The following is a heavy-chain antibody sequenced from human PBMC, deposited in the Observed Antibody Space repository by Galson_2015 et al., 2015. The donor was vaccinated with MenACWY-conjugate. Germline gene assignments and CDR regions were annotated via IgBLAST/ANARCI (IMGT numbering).Heavy chain of an antibody. D-gene: IGHD6-19*01. CDR1: FTFNTHW. CDR2: IKHDGSGT. V-gene: IGHV3-7*01. CDR3: TRAKEQWLSKTFDV. Sequence: FTFNTHWMGWVRQAPGAGLQWVANIKHDGSGTYYVDSVKGRFTISRDNARNSLYLHMNNLRAEDTAVYYCTRAKEQWLSKTFDVWGQGTMVTVSS. J-gene: IGHJ3*01.